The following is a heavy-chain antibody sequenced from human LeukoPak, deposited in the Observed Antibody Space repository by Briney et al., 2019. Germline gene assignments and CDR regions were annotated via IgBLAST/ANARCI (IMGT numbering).Heavy chain of an antibody. Sequence: SETLSLTCTVSGGSISSYCWSWIRQPPGKGLEWIGYIYYSGSTNYNPSLKSRVTISVDTSKNQFSLKLSSVTAADTAVYYCAATYYYDSSGYVGDYWGQGTLVTVSS. V-gene: IGHV4-59*08. CDR2: IYYSGST. J-gene: IGHJ4*02. CDR3: AATYYYDSSGYVGDY. D-gene: IGHD3-22*01. CDR1: GGSISSYC.